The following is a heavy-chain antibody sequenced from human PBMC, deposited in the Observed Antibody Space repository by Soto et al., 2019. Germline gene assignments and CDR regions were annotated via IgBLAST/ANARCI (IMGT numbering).Heavy chain of an antibody. D-gene: IGHD3-10*01. J-gene: IGHJ4*02. V-gene: IGHV3-66*01. CDR3: ERNPDCFRNGCYYNDY. CDR2: IYASGTT. Sequence: EVQLVESGGGLVQPGESLRLSCAASEFSVSSNYISWVRQAPGKGPEWVSVIYASGTTYYADSVRGRFTISRDNYKNTLYLQMNSLRAEDTAVYYCERNPDCFRNGCYYNDYWGQGTMVTVSS. CDR1: EFSVSSNY.